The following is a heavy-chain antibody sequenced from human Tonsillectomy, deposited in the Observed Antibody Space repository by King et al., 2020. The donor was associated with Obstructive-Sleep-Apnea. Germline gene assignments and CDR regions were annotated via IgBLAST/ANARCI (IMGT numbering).Heavy chain of an antibody. V-gene: IGHV3-23*04. CDR2: ISANDGRP. D-gene: IGHD3-3*01. J-gene: IGHJ6*02. CDR3: AGPPVGRSGHPVLHGVDV. CDR1: GFTFRSYA. Sequence: VQLVESGGGLVQPGGSLRLSCAASGFTFRSYAMSWVRQAPGKGLEWVSAISANDGRPYYADSVKGRFTISRDSSKNTLYLQMNSLRAEDTAVYYCAGPPVGRSGHPVLHGVDVWGQGTTVSVSS.